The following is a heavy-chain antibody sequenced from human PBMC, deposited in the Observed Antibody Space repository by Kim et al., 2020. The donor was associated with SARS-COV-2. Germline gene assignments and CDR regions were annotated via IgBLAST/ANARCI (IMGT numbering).Heavy chain of an antibody. CDR2: IYYSGST. V-gene: IGHV4-39*01. D-gene: IGHD4-17*01. CDR1: GGSISSSSYY. Sequence: SETLSLTCTVSGGSISSSSYYWGWIRQPPGKGLEWIGSIYYSGSTYYNPSLKSRVTISVDTSKNQFSLKLSSVTAADTAVYYCAMADDYGDYEWVYWGQGTLVTVSS. J-gene: IGHJ4*02. CDR3: AMADDYGDYEWVY.